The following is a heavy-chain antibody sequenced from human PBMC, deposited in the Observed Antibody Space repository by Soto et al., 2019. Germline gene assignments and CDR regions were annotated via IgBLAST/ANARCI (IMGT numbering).Heavy chain of an antibody. CDR2: IKQDGSEK. V-gene: IGHV3-7*01. CDR1: GFTFSSYW. D-gene: IGHD1-26*01. J-gene: IGHJ6*02. CDR3: ARDNGELPYYYYYGMDV. Sequence: GGSLRLSCAASGFTFSSYWMSWVRQAPGKGLEWVANIKQDGSEKYYVDSVKGRFTISRDNAKNSLYLQMNSLRAEDTAVYYCARDNGELPYYYYYGMDVWGQGTTVTVS.